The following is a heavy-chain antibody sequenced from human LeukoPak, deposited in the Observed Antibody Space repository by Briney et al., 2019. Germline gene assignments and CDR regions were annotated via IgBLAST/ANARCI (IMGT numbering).Heavy chain of an antibody. CDR2: IYHSGST. CDR3: ARAGGSGSYDY. V-gene: IGHV4-38-2*01. J-gene: IGHJ4*02. Sequence: SSETLSLTCAVSGYSISSGYYWGWIRQPPGKGLEWIGSIYHSGSTYCNPSLKSRVTISVDTSKNQFSLKLSSVTAADTAVYYCARAGGSGSYDYWGQGTLVTVSS. CDR1: GYSISSGYY. D-gene: IGHD3-10*01.